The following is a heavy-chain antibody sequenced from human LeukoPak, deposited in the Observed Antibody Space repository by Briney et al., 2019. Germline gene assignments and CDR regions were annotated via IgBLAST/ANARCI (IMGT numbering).Heavy chain of an antibody. J-gene: IGHJ5*02. V-gene: IGHV4-39*07. CDR1: GGSISSSSYY. D-gene: IGHD2-2*01. CDR3: ARRPIVVVSRGWNWFDP. CDR2: IYYSGGT. Sequence: SETLSLTCTVSGGSISSSSYYWGWIRQPPGKGLEWIGSIYYSGGTYYNPSLKSRVTISVDTSKNQFSLKLSSVTAADTAVYYCARRPIVVVSRGWNWFDPWGQGTLVTVSS.